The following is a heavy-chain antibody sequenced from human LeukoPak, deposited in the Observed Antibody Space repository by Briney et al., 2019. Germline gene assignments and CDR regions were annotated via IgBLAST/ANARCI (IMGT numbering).Heavy chain of an antibody. J-gene: IGHJ3*02. Sequence: ASVKVSCKASGYTFTSYGISWVRQAPGQGLEWMGWISAYNGNTNYAQKLQGRVTMTADTSTSTAYMELRSLRSEDTAVCYCARDKYSSSWYSDAFDIWGQGTMVTVSS. CDR3: ARDKYSSSWYSDAFDI. CDR2: ISAYNGNT. D-gene: IGHD6-13*01. V-gene: IGHV1-18*01. CDR1: GYTFTSYG.